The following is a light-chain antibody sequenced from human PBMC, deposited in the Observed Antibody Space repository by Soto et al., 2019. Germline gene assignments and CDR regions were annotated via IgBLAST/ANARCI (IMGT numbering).Light chain of an antibody. CDR2: GAS. J-gene: IGKJ1*01. CDR3: QQYHISPPT. Sequence: EIVSTQSPGTLSLSPGARAALSCRASQSLASNYLAWYQQKPGQAPRLLIYGASDRATGLPDMFSGSGSGTDFTLPSSRLEPEDFAVYYCQQYHISPPTFGQGTKVQIK. CDR1: QSLASNY. V-gene: IGKV3-20*01.